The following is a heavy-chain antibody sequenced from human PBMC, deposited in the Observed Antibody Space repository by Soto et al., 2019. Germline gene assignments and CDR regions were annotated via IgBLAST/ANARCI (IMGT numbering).Heavy chain of an antibody. Sequence: QVQLQESGPGLVKPSETLSLTCTVSGGSISSYYWGWIRQPPGKGLEWIGYTHYDGTANYSPALKSRVTMLVATSKNQFSLKLSSVTAADTAVYYCAGRGAEAGTFHYWGQGTLVTVSS. CDR1: GGSISSYY. CDR3: AGRGAEAGTFHY. D-gene: IGHD6-13*01. J-gene: IGHJ4*02. CDR2: THYDGTA. V-gene: IGHV4-59*08.